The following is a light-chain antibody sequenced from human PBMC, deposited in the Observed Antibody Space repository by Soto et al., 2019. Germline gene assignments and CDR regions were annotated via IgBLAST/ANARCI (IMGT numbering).Light chain of an antibody. J-gene: IGKJ4*01. CDR3: QQYYSTPLT. CDR1: QSVLYSSNNKTY. V-gene: IGKV4-1*01. CDR2: WAS. Sequence: DIVMTQSPDSLAVSLGERATINCKSSQSVLYSSNNKTYLAWYQQKPGQPPKLLIYWASTRESGVPDRFSGRGSGTDFTLTISRLQAEDVAVYYCQQYYSTPLTFGGGTKVEIK.